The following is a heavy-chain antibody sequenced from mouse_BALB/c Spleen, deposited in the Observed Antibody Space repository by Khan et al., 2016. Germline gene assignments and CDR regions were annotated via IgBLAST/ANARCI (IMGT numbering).Heavy chain of an antibody. CDR3: ARYYGSSYYFDY. V-gene: IGHV9-1*02. CDR2: INTYTGEP. CDR1: GYTFTNYG. D-gene: IGHD1-1*01. Sequence: QIQLVQSGPELKKPGETVKISCKASGYTFTNYGMNWVKQAPGKGLKWMGWINTYTGEPTYADDFKGRFAFSLETSASPAYLQINNLKNEDMATYFCARYYGSSYYFDYWGQGTTLTVSS. J-gene: IGHJ2*01.